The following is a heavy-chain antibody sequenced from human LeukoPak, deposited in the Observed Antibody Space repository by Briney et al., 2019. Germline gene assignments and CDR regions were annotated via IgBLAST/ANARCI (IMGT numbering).Heavy chain of an antibody. J-gene: IGHJ4*02. V-gene: IGHV3-33*01. D-gene: IGHD3-16*01. Sequence: GGSLRLSCAASGFTFSSYGMHWVRQAPGKGLEWVAVIWYDGSNKYYADSVKGRFTIPRDNSKNTLYLQMNSLRAEDTAVYYCARDSDTLYDYVWGTVDYWGQGTLVTVSS. CDR3: ARDSDTLYDYVWGTVDY. CDR1: GFTFSSYG. CDR2: IWYDGSNK.